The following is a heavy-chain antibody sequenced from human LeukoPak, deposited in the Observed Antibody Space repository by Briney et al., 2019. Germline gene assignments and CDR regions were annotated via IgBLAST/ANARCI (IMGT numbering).Heavy chain of an antibody. V-gene: IGHV1-2*02. J-gene: IGHJ4*02. CDR1: GYTFTGYY. CDR3: ASGGERYSSGWYVDY. CDR2: INPNSGGT. Sequence: ASVKVSCKASGYTFTGYYMHWVRQAPGQGLEWMGWINPNSGGTKYAQKFQGRVTMTRDTSISTAYMELSRLTSDDTAVYYCASGGERYSSGWYVDYWGQGTLVTVSS. D-gene: IGHD6-19*01.